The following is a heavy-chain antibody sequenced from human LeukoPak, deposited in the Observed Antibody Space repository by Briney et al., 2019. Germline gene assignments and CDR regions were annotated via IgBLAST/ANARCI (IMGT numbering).Heavy chain of an antibody. CDR2: IIPIFGTA. Sequence: SVKVSCKASGGTFSSYAISWVRQAPGQGLEWMGRIIPIFGTANYAQKFQGRVTITTDESTSTAYMELSSLRSEDTDVYYCARDSKNYYGSSGYQPAFDYWGQGTLVTVSS. CDR3: ARDSKNYYGSSGYQPAFDY. CDR1: GGTFSSYA. V-gene: IGHV1-69*05. D-gene: IGHD3-22*01. J-gene: IGHJ4*02.